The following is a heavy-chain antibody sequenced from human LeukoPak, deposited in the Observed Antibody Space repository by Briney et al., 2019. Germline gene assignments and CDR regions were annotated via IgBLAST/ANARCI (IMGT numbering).Heavy chain of an antibody. D-gene: IGHD6-13*01. CDR3: ARNEWSSSWYKPHYYYYYYYMDV. Sequence: GGSLRLSCAASGFTFSSYWMSWVRQAPGKGLEWVANIKQDGSEKYYVDSVKGRFTISRDNAKNSLYLQMNSLRAEDTAVYYCARNEWSSSWYKPHYYYYYYYMDVWGKGTTVTVSS. V-gene: IGHV3-7*01. J-gene: IGHJ6*03. CDR2: IKQDGSEK. CDR1: GFTFSSYW.